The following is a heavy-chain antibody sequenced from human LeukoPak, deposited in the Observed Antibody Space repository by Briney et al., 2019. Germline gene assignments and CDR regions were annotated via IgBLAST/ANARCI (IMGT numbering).Heavy chain of an antibody. V-gene: IGHV3-11*06. CDR2: ISSSSSYT. CDR3: ARVWFGSFDY. D-gene: IGHD3-10*01. Sequence: GGSLRLSCAASGFTFSDYYMSWIRQAPGKGLEWVSYISSSSSYTNYADSAKGRFTISRDNAKNSLYLQMDSLRAEDTAVYYCARVWFGSFDYWGQGTLVTVSS. CDR1: GFTFSDYY. J-gene: IGHJ4*02.